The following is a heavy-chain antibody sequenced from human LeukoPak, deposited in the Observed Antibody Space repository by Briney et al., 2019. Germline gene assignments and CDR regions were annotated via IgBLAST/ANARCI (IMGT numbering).Heavy chain of an antibody. CDR3: XXXXXXYTDGISRYFDF. V-gene: IGHV3-9*01. J-gene: IGHJ4*02. Sequence: GGSLRLSCAASGFTFRDSAMHWVRQVPGKGLEWVSRISWNSSNIDYVDSVKGRFTISRDNAKNSLYLQMNSLRPEDTAFYYCXXXXXXYTDGISRYFDFWGQGALVTVSS. CDR1: GFTFRDSA. D-gene: IGHD2-8*01. CDR2: ISWNSSNI.